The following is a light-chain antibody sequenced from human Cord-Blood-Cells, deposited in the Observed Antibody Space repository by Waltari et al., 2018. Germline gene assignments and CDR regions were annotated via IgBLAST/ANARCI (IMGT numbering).Light chain of an antibody. V-gene: IGLV2-14*01. CDR2: DVS. Sequence: QSALTQPASVSGSPGQSITISRTGTSSDVGGYNYVSWYQQHPGKAPKLMIYDVSNRPSGVSTRFSGSKSGNTASLTISGLQAEDEADYYCSSYTSSSPVFGGGTKLTVL. J-gene: IGLJ2*01. CDR1: SSDVGGYNY. CDR3: SSYTSSSPV.